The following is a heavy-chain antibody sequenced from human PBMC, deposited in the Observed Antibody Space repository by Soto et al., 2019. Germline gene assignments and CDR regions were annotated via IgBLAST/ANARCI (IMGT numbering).Heavy chain of an antibody. CDR3: AYSIGWYEPLEHY. J-gene: IGHJ4*02. D-gene: IGHD6-19*01. V-gene: IGHV1-46*01. CDR2: INPSGGST. CDR1: GYTFTSYY. Sequence: ASVKGSCKASGYTFTSYYMHWVRQAPGQGLEWMGIINPSGGSTSYAQKFQGRVTMTRDTSTSTVYMELSSLRSEDTAVYYCAYSIGWYEPLEHYWGQGPLVTVSS.